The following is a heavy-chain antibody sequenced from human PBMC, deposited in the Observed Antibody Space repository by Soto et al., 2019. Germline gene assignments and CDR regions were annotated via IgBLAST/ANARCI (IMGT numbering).Heavy chain of an antibody. CDR2: ISGSGGST. CDR3: ANGEAYFDLVYFDY. D-gene: IGHD3-9*01. CDR1: GFTFSSYA. J-gene: IGHJ4*02. V-gene: IGHV3-23*01. Sequence: GGSLRLSCAASGFTFSSYAMSWVRQAPGKGLEWVSAISGSGGSTYYADSVKGRFTISRDNSKNTLYLQMNSLRAEDTAVYYCANGEAYFDLVYFDYWGQGTLVTVSS.